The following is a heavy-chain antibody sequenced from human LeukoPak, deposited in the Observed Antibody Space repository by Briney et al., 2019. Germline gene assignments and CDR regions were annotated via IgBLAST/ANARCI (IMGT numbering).Heavy chain of an antibody. D-gene: IGHD6-6*01. Sequence: GGSLRLSCVASGFIVSSYWMSWVRQAPGKGLEWVSVIYSGGSTYYADSVKGRFTISRDNSKNTLYLQMNSLRAEDTAVYYCARGPSAARPLDYWGQGTLVTVSS. J-gene: IGHJ4*02. CDR3: ARGPSAARPLDY. V-gene: IGHV3-53*01. CDR2: IYSGGST. CDR1: GFIVSSYW.